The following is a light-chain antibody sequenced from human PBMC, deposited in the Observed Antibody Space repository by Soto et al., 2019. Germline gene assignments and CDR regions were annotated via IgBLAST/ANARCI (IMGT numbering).Light chain of an antibody. CDR3: EYYGTSIT. CDR1: QSVSSNY. V-gene: IGKV3-20*01. J-gene: IGKJ4*01. Sequence: EIVLTQSPGTLSLSPWERATLSCWASQSVSSNYLAWYQEKPGQAPRLLIYGASSRATGIPDRFSGSGSGTDFPLTFSRLEPEDFAVYYCEYYGTSITFGGGTKVDIK. CDR2: GAS.